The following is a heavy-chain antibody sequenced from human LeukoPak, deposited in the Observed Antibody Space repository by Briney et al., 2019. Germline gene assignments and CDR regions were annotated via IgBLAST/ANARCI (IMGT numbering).Heavy chain of an antibody. CDR3: ARDGYYYDSSGYYPFDY. J-gene: IGHJ4*02. Sequence: SETLSLTCTVSVGSISRFYGSWIRQPAGQGLEWIGRIYTSGSTNYNPSLKSRVTMSVDTSKNQFSLKLSSVTAADTAVYYCARDGYYYDSSGYYPFDYWGQGTLVTVSS. D-gene: IGHD3-22*01. V-gene: IGHV4-4*07. CDR1: VGSISRFY. CDR2: IYTSGST.